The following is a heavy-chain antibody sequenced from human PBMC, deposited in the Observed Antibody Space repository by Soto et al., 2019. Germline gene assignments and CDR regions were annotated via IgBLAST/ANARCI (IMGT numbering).Heavy chain of an antibody. CDR1: GYSFTNYW. J-gene: IGHJ4*02. CDR3: ARGKYYDSSGYYWLFDY. V-gene: IGHV5-51*01. Sequence: PGESLKISCKGSGYSFTNYWIGWVRQMPGQGLEWMGIIYPGDSDTRYSPSFQGQVTISADKSISTAYLQWSSLKASDTAMYYCARGKYYDSSGYYWLFDYWAQGTLVTVSS. D-gene: IGHD3-22*01. CDR2: IYPGDSDT.